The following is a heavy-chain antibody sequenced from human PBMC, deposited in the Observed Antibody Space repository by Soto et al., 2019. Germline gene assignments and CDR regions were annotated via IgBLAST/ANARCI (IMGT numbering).Heavy chain of an antibody. V-gene: IGHV3-23*01. Sequence: EVQLLESGGGLVQPGGSLRLSCTASGFTFSSHAMTWVRQAPGKGLEWVSGLSDSGGSIYYADSVKGRFTIFRDNSMHTLYLQMNTLRAEDTAVYYCAKVSSSWYAGFFDLWGQGTLVTVSS. CDR3: AKVSSSWYAGFFDL. J-gene: IGHJ4*02. CDR1: GFTFSSHA. D-gene: IGHD6-13*01. CDR2: LSDSGGSI.